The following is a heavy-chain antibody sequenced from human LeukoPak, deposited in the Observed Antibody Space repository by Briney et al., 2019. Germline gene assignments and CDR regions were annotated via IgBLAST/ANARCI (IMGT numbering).Heavy chain of an antibody. J-gene: IGHJ4*02. CDR3: ARGGYCGGDCLDY. CDR1: GGTFSSYA. Sequence: SVKVSCKASGGTFSSYAISWVRQAPGQGLEWMGGIIPIFGTANYAQKFQGRVTITADESTSTAYMELSSLRSDDTAVYYCARGGYCGGDCLDYWGQGTLVTVSS. V-gene: IGHV1-69*01. D-gene: IGHD2-21*01. CDR2: IIPIFGTA.